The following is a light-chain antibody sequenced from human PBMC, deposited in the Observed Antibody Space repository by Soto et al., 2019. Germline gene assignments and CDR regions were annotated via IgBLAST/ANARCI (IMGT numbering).Light chain of an antibody. CDR1: SSNIGSNY. V-gene: IGLV1-47*01. CDR2: RNN. Sequence: QSVLTQPPSASGTPGQRVTISCSGSSSNIGSNYVYWYQQLPGTAPKLLIYRNNQRHSGVPDRFSGSKSGTSASLAISGLRSEDEADYYCAGWDDGLSGPVFGGGTKLTVL. CDR3: AGWDDGLSGPV. J-gene: IGLJ3*02.